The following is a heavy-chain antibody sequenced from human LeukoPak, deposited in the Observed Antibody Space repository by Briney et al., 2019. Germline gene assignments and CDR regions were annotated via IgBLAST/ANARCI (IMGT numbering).Heavy chain of an antibody. Sequence: GESLKISCAASGFTFITYAMTWVRQAPGKGLDWVSTISAGGAGTYYADSVKGRFTISRDNSKNTLYLQMNSLRAEDTALYYCVKGYSSGWTREYYGMDVWGQGTTVTVSS. CDR1: GFTFITYA. CDR2: ISAGGAGT. D-gene: IGHD6-19*01. V-gene: IGHV3-23*01. CDR3: VKGYSSGWTREYYGMDV. J-gene: IGHJ6*02.